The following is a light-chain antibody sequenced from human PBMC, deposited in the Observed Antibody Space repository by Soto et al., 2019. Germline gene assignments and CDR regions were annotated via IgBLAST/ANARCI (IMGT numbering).Light chain of an antibody. CDR1: SSDVGRYNY. CDR3: SAFTDGSTFV. J-gene: IGLJ1*01. V-gene: IGLV2-14*01. CDR2: EVS. Sequence: QSVLTQPASVSGSPGQSITISCTGTSSDVGRYNYVSWYQQHPGKAPKLMIYEVSNRPSGVSDRFSGSKSGNTASLTISGLQAEDEADYSCSAFTDGSTFVFGTGTKVTVL.